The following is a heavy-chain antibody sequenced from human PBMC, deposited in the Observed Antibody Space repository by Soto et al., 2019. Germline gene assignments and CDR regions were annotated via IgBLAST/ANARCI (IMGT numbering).Heavy chain of an antibody. D-gene: IGHD2-2*02. Sequence: ASVKVSCKVSGYTLTELSMHWVRQAPGKGLEWMGGFDPEDGETIYAQKFQGRVTMTEDTSTDTTYMELSSLRSEDTAVYYCATDLRSRGLLYLYDYWGQGTLVTVSS. V-gene: IGHV1-24*01. CDR2: FDPEDGET. CDR1: GYTLTELS. CDR3: ATDLRSRGLLYLYDY. J-gene: IGHJ4*02.